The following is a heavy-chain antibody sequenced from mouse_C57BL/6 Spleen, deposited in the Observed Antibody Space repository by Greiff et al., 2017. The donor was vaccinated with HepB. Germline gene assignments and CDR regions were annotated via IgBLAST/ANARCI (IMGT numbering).Heavy chain of an antibody. V-gene: IGHV1-5*01. CDR1: GYTFTSYW. J-gene: IGHJ3*01. D-gene: IGHD2-4*01. CDR2: IYPGNSDT. Sequence: EVQGVESGTVLARPGASVKMSCKTSGYTFTSYWMHWVKQRPGQGLEWIGAIYPGNSDTSYNQKFKGKAKLTAVTSASTAYMELSSLTNEDSAVYYCSSTMITADEFAYWGQGTLVTVSA. CDR3: SSTMITADEFAY.